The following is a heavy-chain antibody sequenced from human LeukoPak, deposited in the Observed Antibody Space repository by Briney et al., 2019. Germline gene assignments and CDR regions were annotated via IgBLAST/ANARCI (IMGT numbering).Heavy chain of an antibody. CDR2: ISSSSSTI. CDR3: ARDGEPPHIVGAAYYFDY. J-gene: IGHJ4*02. Sequence: GGSMRLSCAASGFTFSSYSMNWVRQAPGKGLEWVSYISSSSSTIYYADSVKGRFTISRDNAKNALYLQMNSLRAEGTAVYYCARDGEPPHIVGAAYYFDYWGQGTLVTVSS. V-gene: IGHV3-48*04. CDR1: GFTFSSYS. D-gene: IGHD1-26*01.